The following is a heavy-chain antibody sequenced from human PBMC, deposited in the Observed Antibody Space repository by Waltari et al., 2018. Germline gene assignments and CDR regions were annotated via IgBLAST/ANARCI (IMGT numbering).Heavy chain of an antibody. Sequence: VQLLESGGGLVQSGGSLRLSCAASGFTFSSYAMNWVRQASGKGGEWVSVISGSGGSTDYADSVKGRFTISRDNSKNTLYLQMNNLRVEDTAVYYCASSLYGDYTQIWGRVFDYWGQGTLVTVSS. V-gene: IGHV3-23*01. CDR3: ASSLYGDYTQIWGRVFDY. D-gene: IGHD4-17*01. J-gene: IGHJ4*02. CDR1: GFTFSSYA. CDR2: ISGSGGST.